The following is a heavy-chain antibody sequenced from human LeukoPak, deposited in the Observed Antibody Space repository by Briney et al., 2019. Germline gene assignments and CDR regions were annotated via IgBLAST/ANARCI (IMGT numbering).Heavy chain of an antibody. Sequence: ASVKVSCKASGYTFTGYYMHWVRQAPGQGLEWMGWINPNSGGTNYAQKFQGRVTMTRDTSISTAYMELSRPRSDDTAVYYCATVLYYYDSSGPFDPWGQGTLVTVSS. CDR2: INPNSGGT. CDR1: GYTFTGYY. D-gene: IGHD3-22*01. J-gene: IGHJ5*02. V-gene: IGHV1-2*02. CDR3: ATVLYYYDSSGPFDP.